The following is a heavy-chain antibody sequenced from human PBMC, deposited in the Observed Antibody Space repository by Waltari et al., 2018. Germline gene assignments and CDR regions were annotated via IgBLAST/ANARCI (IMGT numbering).Heavy chain of an antibody. CDR1: GGAIINNTSY. Sequence: QLQLQESGPGLVKPSETLSLTCTVSGGAIINNTSYWGCIRQPPGKGLGWLGSCFYRGSTPSTPSLKSRVTVSVAPSENQFSVKLSSVTAADTARYYCARDYDSSGYCYDYWGQGVLVTVSS. CDR2: CFYRGST. CDR3: ARDYDSSGYCYDY. V-gene: IGHV4-39*02. J-gene: IGHJ4*02. D-gene: IGHD3-22*01.